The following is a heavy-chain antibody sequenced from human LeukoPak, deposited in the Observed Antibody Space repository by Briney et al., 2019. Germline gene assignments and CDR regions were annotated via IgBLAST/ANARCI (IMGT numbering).Heavy chain of an antibody. V-gene: IGHV4-59*01. D-gene: IGHD1-14*01. CDR2: IYYSGTT. CDR3: ARTGRRGYFDF. J-gene: IGHJ2*01. Sequence: SETLSLTCTVSGGSISSYYWSWIRQPPGKGLQWIGYIYYSGTTDYNPSLKSRVTISVDTSKNQFSLNLTSVTAADTAVYYCARTGRRGYFDFWGRGTLVTVSS. CDR1: GGSISSYY.